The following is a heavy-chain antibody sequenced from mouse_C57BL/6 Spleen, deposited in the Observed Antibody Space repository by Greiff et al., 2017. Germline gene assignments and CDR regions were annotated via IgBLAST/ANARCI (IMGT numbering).Heavy chain of an antibody. Sequence: QVQLQQSGPELVKPGASVKISCKASGYAFSSSWMNWVKQRPGKGLEWIGRIYPGDGDTNYNGKFKGKATLTADKSSSTAYMQLSSLTSEDSAVYFCARSIITTLVGYFDVWGTGTTVTVSS. V-gene: IGHV1-82*01. CDR2: IYPGDGDT. CDR3: ARSIITTLVGYFDV. CDR1: GYAFSSSW. D-gene: IGHD1-1*01. J-gene: IGHJ1*03.